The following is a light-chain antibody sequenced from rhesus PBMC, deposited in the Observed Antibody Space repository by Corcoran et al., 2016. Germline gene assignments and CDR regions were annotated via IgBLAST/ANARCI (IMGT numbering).Light chain of an antibody. V-gene: IGKV3-40*03. CDR3: QQYNDLLYS. Sequence: EIVMTQSPATLSLSPGETATLSCRASESVGSYLAWYQQKPGQAPKLLVHSAYFRATGIPDRFSGSGSRTGFTLTISSLEPEDVGVYHCQQYNDLLYSFGQGTKVEIK. CDR1: ESVGSY. CDR2: SAY. J-gene: IGKJ2*01.